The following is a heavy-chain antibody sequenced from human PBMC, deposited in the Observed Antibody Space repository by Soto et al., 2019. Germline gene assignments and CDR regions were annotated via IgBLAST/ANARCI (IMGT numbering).Heavy chain of an antibody. Sequence: EVHLLESGGDLVRPGGSLRLSCAASGFTFHEYTMNWVRQAPGKGLEWVSGISGAASGIYYADSVRGRFTISRDNSRNTVYLQMNHLIAEDTAVYYCAKDRHPDGVWDIDWWGQGARVTVSS. J-gene: IGHJ4*02. D-gene: IGHD4-17*01. CDR1: GFTFHEYT. V-gene: IGHV3-23*01. CDR3: AKDRHPDGVWDIDW. CDR2: ISGAASGI.